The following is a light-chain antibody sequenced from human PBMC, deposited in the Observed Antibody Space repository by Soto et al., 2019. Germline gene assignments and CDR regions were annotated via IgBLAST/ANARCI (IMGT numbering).Light chain of an antibody. J-gene: IGKJ5*01. CDR3: MKGTHWPIT. CDR1: QSLVHSDGIAY. CDR2: KVS. V-gene: IGKV2-30*02. Sequence: DVVMTQSPLSLQVTLRQQPSLSCRSNQSLVHSDGIAYFSWFQQRPGRSKRRLIYKVSNRDSGVPARFSGSGSGTDFALKISRVEAEEVGVYYCMKGTHWPITFGQGKRLEIK.